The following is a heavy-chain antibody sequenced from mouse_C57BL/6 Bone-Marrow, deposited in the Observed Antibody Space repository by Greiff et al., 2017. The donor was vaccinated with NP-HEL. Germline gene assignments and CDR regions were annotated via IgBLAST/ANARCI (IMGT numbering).Heavy chain of an antibody. Sequence: VQLQQSGPELVKPGASVKISCKASGYTFTDYYMNWVKQSHGKSLEWIGDINPNNGGTSYNQKFKGNATLTVDKSSSTAYMEIRSLTSEDSAVYYCARSDYGSSDYYAMDYWGQGTSVTVSS. CDR2: INPNNGGT. V-gene: IGHV1-26*01. J-gene: IGHJ4*01. D-gene: IGHD1-1*01. CDR1: GYTFTDYY. CDR3: ARSDYGSSDYYAMDY.